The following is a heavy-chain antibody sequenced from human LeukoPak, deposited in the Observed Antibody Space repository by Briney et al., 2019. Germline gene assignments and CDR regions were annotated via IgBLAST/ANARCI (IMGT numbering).Heavy chain of an antibody. V-gene: IGHV4-39*01. Sequence: SETLSLTCTVSGGSISSSSYYWGWIRQPPGKGLEWIGSIYYSGSTYYNPSLKSRVTISVDTSKNQFSLKLSSVTAADTAVYYCARHFWSASRIPVGPWGQGTLVTVSS. D-gene: IGHD3-3*01. CDR3: ARHFWSASRIPVGP. CDR1: GGSISSSSYY. J-gene: IGHJ5*02. CDR2: IYYSGST.